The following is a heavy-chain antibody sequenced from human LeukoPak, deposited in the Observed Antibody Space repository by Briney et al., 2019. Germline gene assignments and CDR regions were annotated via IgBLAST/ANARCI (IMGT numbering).Heavy chain of an antibody. Sequence: GGSLRLSCAASGFTFSNYWMTWVRQAPGKGLEWVAKIKQDGGEKFYADSVKGRFTISRDNAKKSLYLQMNSLRAGDTAVYYCARVIQEWLMDVWGQGTAVTVSS. CDR2: IKQDGGEK. J-gene: IGHJ6*02. V-gene: IGHV3-7*01. D-gene: IGHD6-19*01. CDR1: GFTFSNYW. CDR3: ARVIQEWLMDV.